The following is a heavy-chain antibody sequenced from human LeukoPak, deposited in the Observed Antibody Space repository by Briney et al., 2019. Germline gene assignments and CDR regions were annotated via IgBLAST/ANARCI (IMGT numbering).Heavy chain of an antibody. J-gene: IGHJ6*03. CDR3: ARIDCSGGSCYSSDYYYYYMDV. D-gene: IGHD2-15*01. CDR2: ISAYNGNT. V-gene: IGHV1-18*01. CDR1: GGTFSSYA. Sequence: ASVKVSCKASGGTFSSYAISWVRQAPGRGLEWMGWISAYNGNTNYAQKLQGRVTMTTDTSTSTAYMELRSLRSDDTAVYYCARIDCSGGSCYSSDYYYYYMDVWGKGTTVTISS.